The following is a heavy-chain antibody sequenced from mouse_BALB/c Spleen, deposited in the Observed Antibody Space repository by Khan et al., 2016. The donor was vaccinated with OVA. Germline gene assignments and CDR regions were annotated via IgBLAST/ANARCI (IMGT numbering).Heavy chain of an antibody. CDR1: GFTFSSYG. CDR3: ASHLTGSFAY. Sequence: EVMLVESGGDLVKPGGSLKLSCAASGFTFSSYGMSWVRQTPDKCLEWVATISSGGDYNYYPDSVTGRFTISRDNAKNTLYLQMSSLKSEDTAMYYCASHLTGSFAYWGQGTLVTVSA. V-gene: IGHV5-6*01. D-gene: IGHD4-1*01. J-gene: IGHJ3*01. CDR2: ISSGGDYN.